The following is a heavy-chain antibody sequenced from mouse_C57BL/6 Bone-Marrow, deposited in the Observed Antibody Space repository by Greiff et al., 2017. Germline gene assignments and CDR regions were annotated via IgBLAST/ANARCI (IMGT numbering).Heavy chain of an antibody. CDR3: ARDSITTVVSWYFDV. CDR1: GYTFTSYW. CDR2: IHPNSGST. D-gene: IGHD1-1*01. V-gene: IGHV1-64*01. Sequence: VQLQQPGAELVKPGASVKLSCKASGYTFTSYWMHWVKQRPGQGLEWIGMIHPNSGSTNYNEKFKSKATLTVDKSSSTAYMQLSSLTSEDSAVYDCARDSITTVVSWYFDVWGTGTTVTVSS. J-gene: IGHJ1*03.